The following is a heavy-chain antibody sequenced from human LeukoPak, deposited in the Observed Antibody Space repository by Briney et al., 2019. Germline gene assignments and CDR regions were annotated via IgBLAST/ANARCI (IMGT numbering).Heavy chain of an antibody. V-gene: IGHV3-48*03. CDR2: ISSSGSTI. CDR1: GFAVNRNY. CDR3: ARDLVGGHSHYGMDV. J-gene: IGHJ6*02. D-gene: IGHD2-15*01. Sequence: PGGSLRLSCVASGFAVNRNYMTWVRQAPGKGLEWVSFISSSGSTIDYADSVKGRFTISRDNSKNSLYLQMNSLRAEDTAVYYCARDLVGGHSHYGMDVWGQGTTVTVSS.